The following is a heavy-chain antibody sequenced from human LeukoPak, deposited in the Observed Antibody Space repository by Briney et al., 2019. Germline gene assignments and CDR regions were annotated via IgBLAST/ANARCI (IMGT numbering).Heavy chain of an antibody. CDR1: GGSFSGYY. CDR2: IYTSGST. CDR3: ARGRPLDY. D-gene: IGHD1-14*01. Sequence: PSETLSLTCAVYGGSFSGYYWSWIRQPPGKGLEWIGRIYTSGSTNYNPSLKSRVTISVDTSKNQFSLKLSSVTAADTAVYYCARGRPLDYWGQGTLVIVSS. J-gene: IGHJ4*02. V-gene: IGHV4-34*01.